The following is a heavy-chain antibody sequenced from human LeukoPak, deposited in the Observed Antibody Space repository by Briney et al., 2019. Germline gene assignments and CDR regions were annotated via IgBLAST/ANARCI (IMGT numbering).Heavy chain of an antibody. Sequence: GGSLRLSCAASGFTFSSYAMSWVRQAPGKGLEWVTNMVDDGNKKNYVDSAKGRLTISRDNVKSSLYLQMNSLRVEDTAVYYCARGRGIALWGQGTLVTVSS. D-gene: IGHD6-13*01. V-gene: IGHV3-7*01. CDR1: GFTFSSYA. CDR3: ARGRGIAL. CDR2: MVDDGNKK. J-gene: IGHJ4*02.